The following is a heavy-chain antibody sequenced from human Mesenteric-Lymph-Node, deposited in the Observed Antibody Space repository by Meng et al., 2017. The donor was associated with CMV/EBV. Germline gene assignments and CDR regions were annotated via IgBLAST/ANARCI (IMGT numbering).Heavy chain of an antibody. CDR2: IYSGGST. V-gene: IGHV3-66*02. D-gene: IGHD6-19*01. CDR3: AIQLGIAVAGHYFDY. J-gene: IGHJ4*02. Sequence: GESLKISCAASGFTVSSNYMSWVHQAPGKGLEWVSVIYSGGSTYYADSVKGRFTISRDNSKNTLYLQMNSLRAEDTAVYYCAIQLGIAVAGHYFDYWGQGTLVTVSS. CDR1: GFTVSSNY.